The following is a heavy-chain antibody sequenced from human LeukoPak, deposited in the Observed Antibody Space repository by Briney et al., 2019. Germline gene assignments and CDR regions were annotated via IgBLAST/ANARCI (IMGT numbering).Heavy chain of an antibody. D-gene: IGHD4-17*01. CDR2: IWYDGSNK. CDR1: GFTFSSYG. Sequence: GGSLRLSCAASGFTFSSYGMHWVRQAPGKGLEWVAVIWYDGSNKYYVDSVKGRFTISRDNSKNTLYLQMNSLRAEDTAVYLCARGNDYGDYALDLWGRGTLVTVSS. J-gene: IGHJ2*01. V-gene: IGHV3-33*01. CDR3: ARGNDYGDYALDL.